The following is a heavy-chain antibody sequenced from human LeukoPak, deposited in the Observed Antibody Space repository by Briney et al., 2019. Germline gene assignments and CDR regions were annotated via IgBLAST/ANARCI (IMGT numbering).Heavy chain of an antibody. CDR1: GGSFSSYY. D-gene: IGHD6-19*01. CDR3: ARDSGWYWYDY. CDR2: IYTTGST. V-gene: IGHV4-4*07. Sequence: SETLSLTCTVSGGSFSSYYYNWIRQSAGKRLEWIGRIYTTGSTNYSPSFKSRVTMSVDTSKNQLSLRLSPVTAADTAVYYCARDSGWYWYDYWGQGTLVTVSS. J-gene: IGHJ4*02.